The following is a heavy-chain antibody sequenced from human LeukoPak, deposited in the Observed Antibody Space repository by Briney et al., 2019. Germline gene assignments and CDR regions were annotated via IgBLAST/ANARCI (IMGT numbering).Heavy chain of an antibody. J-gene: IGHJ6*03. Sequence: SETLSLTCTVSGDSLSDYYCNWIRQPAGKGLEWIGRIQTSGSTNYNPSLKHRVTMSVDTSKNQFSLKLSSVTAADTAVYYCAREWRDYRYMDVWGKGTTVTISS. V-gene: IGHV4-4*07. CDR1: GDSLSDYY. CDR3: AREWRDYRYMDV. D-gene: IGHD4-17*01. CDR2: IQTSGST.